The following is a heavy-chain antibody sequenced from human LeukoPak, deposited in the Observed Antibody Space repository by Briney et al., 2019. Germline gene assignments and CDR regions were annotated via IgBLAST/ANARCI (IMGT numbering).Heavy chain of an antibody. J-gene: IGHJ3*02. CDR1: GFTFDDYA. V-gene: IGHV3-9*01. CDR2: ISWNSGSI. D-gene: IGHD1-26*01. Sequence: GGSLRLSCAASGFTFDDYAMHWVRQAPGKGLEWVSGISWNSGSIGYADSVKGRFTISRDNAKNSLFLQTNSLRAEDTALYYCAKDIRWEPLQDAFDIWGQGTMVTVSS. CDR3: AKDIRWEPLQDAFDI.